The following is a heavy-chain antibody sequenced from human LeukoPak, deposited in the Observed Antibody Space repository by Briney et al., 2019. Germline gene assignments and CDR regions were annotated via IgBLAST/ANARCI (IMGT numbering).Heavy chain of an antibody. CDR1: GASISAFH. Sequence: PSETLSLTCTASGASISAFHWTWFRQPAGKTLEWIGLIYSSGSTLFNPSLKSRVAMSLDLTKNRLSLRLTSLTAADTAMYYCARKDGDYWGQGTLVSVSS. CDR2: IYSSGST. J-gene: IGHJ4*02. CDR3: ARKDGDY. V-gene: IGHV4-4*07.